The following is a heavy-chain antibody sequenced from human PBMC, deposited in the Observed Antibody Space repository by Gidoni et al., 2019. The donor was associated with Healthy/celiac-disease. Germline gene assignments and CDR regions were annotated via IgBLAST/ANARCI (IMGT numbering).Heavy chain of an antibody. CDR1: GFTFSSYA. Sequence: QVQLVESGGGVVQPGRSLRLSCAASGFTFSSYAMHWVRQAPGKGLEWVAVISYDGSNKYYADSVKGRFTISRDNSKNTLYLQMNSLRAEDTAVYYCARLQGNSRHIWGQGTMVTVSS. J-gene: IGHJ3*02. D-gene: IGHD6-13*01. V-gene: IGHV3-30*04. CDR2: ISYDGSNK. CDR3: ARLQGNSRHI.